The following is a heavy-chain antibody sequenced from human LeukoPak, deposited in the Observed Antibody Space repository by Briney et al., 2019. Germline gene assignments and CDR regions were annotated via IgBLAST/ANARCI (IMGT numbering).Heavy chain of an antibody. D-gene: IGHD3-9*01. J-gene: IGHJ5*02. Sequence: ASVKVSCKVSGYTLTELSMLWVRQAPGKGLEWMGGFDPEDGETIYAQKFQGRVTMTEDTSTDTAYMELSSLRSEDTAVYYCVRDRRHGGIGRYFDWSPWGQGTLVTVSS. CDR1: GYTLTELS. CDR2: FDPEDGET. CDR3: VRDRRHGGIGRYFDWSP. V-gene: IGHV1-24*01.